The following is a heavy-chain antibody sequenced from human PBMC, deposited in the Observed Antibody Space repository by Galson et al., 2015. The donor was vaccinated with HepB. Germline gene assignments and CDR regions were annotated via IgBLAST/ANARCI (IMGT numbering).Heavy chain of an antibody. Sequence: SVKVSCKASGGTFSTYSINWVRLAPGQGLECMGGITPISGVANYAQNFQGRVAITADKSTNTAYLELSGLRSEDTAVFYCATSAEQRGRSSGWLDRWGPGTLVTVSS. CDR1: GGTFSTYS. CDR2: ITPISGVA. CDR3: ATSAEQRGRSSGWLDR. J-gene: IGHJ5*02. D-gene: IGHD6-6*01. V-gene: IGHV1-69*10.